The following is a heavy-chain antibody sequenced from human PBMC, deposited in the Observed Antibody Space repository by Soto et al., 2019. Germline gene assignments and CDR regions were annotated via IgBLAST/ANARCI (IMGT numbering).Heavy chain of an antibody. Sequence: GGSLRLSCAASGFTFSRYGMHWVRQAPGKGLEWVAVISYDGSNKYYADSVKGRFTISRDNSKNTLYLQMNSLRAEDTAVYYCAKGATWYYYDSSGYYPFDYWGQGTLVTVSS. V-gene: IGHV3-30*18. J-gene: IGHJ4*02. CDR3: AKGATWYYYDSSGYYPFDY. CDR1: GFTFSRYG. D-gene: IGHD3-22*01. CDR2: ISYDGSNK.